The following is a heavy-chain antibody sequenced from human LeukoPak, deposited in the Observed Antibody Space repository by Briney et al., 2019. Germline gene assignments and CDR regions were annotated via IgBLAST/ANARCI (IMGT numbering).Heavy chain of an antibody. Sequence: QSGGSLRLSCVGSGFTFSGYWMSWVRQAPGKGLQWVANIKDDGGDTYYVDAVKGRFSISRDNAKNSVNLQMNSLRAEDTAVYYCARAMSYGLGLDVWGQGTTVTVSS. CDR2: IKDDGGDT. D-gene: IGHD5-18*01. CDR3: ARAMSYGLGLDV. J-gene: IGHJ6*02. V-gene: IGHV3-7*01. CDR1: GFTFSGYW.